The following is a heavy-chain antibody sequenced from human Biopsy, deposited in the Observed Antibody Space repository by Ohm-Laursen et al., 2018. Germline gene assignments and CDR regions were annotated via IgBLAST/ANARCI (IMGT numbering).Heavy chain of an antibody. V-gene: IGHV1-69*01. Sequence: SSVKVSCKASGGTFSSYAISWARQAPGQGPEWMGGIIPIFETIVYAPKFQDRVTITADESTRTAYMKLSSLKSEDTAVYYVARRYCSSTSCSPPFYSWFDPWGQGTLVTVSS. D-gene: IGHD2-2*01. CDR2: IIPIFETI. J-gene: IGHJ5*02. CDR1: GGTFSSYA. CDR3: ARRYCSSTSCSPPFYSWFDP.